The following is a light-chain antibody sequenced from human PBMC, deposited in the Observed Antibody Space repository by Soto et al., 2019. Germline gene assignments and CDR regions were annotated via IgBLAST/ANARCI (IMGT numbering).Light chain of an antibody. CDR3: HQYNNWPPWT. CDR2: GAS. J-gene: IGKJ1*01. V-gene: IGKV3-15*01. CDR1: QSISTS. Sequence: EIVMTQSPTTLSVSAGERVTLSCRTSQSISTSLAWYQQKPGQAPRLLIYGASTRAPGIPARFSGSGSGTEFTLTISSLQSEDFAVYYCHQYNNWPPWTFGQGTKVDIK.